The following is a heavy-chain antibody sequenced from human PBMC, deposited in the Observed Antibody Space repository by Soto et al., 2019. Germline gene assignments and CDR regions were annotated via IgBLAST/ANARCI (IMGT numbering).Heavy chain of an antibody. CDR3: ARDLGYYDSSGYFDY. CDR2: ISSSDTII. CDR1: GFTFSDYY. V-gene: IGHV3-11*01. Sequence: TGGSLILSCAASGFTFSDYYMSWIRQAPGKGLEWVSYISSSDTIISYADSVKGRFTISRDNAKNSLYLQMNSLRAEDTAVYYCARDLGYYDSSGYFDYWGQGTLVTVSS. J-gene: IGHJ4*02. D-gene: IGHD3-22*01.